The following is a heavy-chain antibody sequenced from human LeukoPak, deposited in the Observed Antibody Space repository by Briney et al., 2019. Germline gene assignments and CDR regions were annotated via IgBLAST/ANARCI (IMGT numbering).Heavy chain of an antibody. CDR3: ARADMATISFDY. CDR1: GFTFSSYD. D-gene: IGHD5-24*01. Sequence: PGGSLRLSCAASGFTFSSYDMHWVRQGTGKSLEWVSAIGTAGGTYYSGSVKGRFTISRENGKNSLYLQMNSLTAGDTAVYYCARADMATISFDYWGQGTLVTVSS. J-gene: IGHJ4*02. V-gene: IGHV3-13*01. CDR2: IGTAGGT.